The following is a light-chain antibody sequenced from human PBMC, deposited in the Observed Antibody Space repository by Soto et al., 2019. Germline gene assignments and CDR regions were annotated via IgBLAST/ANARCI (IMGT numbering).Light chain of an antibody. CDR3: CSYAGSSTSV. Sequence: QSALTQPASVSGSPGQSITISCTGTSSDVGSYNLVSWYQQHPGKAPKLMIYEGSKRPSGVSNRFSGSKSGNTASLTISGLQAEDEADYYCCSYAGSSTSVFGTVTKVTVL. CDR1: SSDVGSYNL. CDR2: EGS. J-gene: IGLJ1*01. V-gene: IGLV2-23*01.